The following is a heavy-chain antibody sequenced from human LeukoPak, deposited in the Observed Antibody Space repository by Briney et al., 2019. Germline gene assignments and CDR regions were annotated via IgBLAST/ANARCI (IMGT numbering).Heavy chain of an antibody. D-gene: IGHD2-2*01. CDR1: GGSFSGYY. Sequence: SETLSLTGAVYGGSFSGYYWSWIRQPPGKGLEWIGEINHSGSTNYNPSLKSRVTISVDTSKNQFSLKLSSVTAADTAVYYCALRCSSTSCTSVWYFDLWGRGTLVTVSS. V-gene: IGHV4-34*01. CDR3: ALRCSSTSCTSVWYFDL. J-gene: IGHJ2*01. CDR2: INHSGST.